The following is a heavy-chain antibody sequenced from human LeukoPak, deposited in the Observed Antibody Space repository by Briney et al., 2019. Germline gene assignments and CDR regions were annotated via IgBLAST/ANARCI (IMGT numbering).Heavy chain of an antibody. CDR3: AGDYTLRSYRFDY. CDR1: GGSISSGSISSYS. CDR2: IYYSGST. J-gene: IGHJ4*02. Sequence: SSETLSLTCTVSGGSISSGSISSYSWSWVRQPPGRGLEWIGYIYYSGSTTYNPSLKSRVTISLDTSKNQFSLKLNSMTAADTAIYCCAGDYTLRSYRFDYWGQGTLVTVSS. D-gene: IGHD3-10*01. V-gene: IGHV4-61*01.